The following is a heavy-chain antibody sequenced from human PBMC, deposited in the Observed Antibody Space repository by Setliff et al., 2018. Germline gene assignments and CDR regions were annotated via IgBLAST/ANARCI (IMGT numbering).Heavy chain of an antibody. V-gene: IGHV4-61*02. CDR1: GDSITSGSDY. CDR2: IYTTGNT. CDR3: ARYIPSAGCFDP. Sequence: LSLTCTVSGDSITSGSDYWNWIRQPAGKGLEWVGRIYTTGNTNYNPSLKSRVTISVDTSKKQFSLMLTSVTAADTAVYYCARYIPSAGCFDPWGQGALVTVSS. J-gene: IGHJ5*02. D-gene: IGHD2-21*01.